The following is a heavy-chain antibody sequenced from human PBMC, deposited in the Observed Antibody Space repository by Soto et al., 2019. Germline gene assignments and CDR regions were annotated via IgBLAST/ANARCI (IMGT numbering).Heavy chain of an antibody. Sequence: QVQLVQSGAEVKKPGASVKVSCKASGYTFTSYGISWVRQAPGQGLEWMGWISAYNGNTNIAPKLQGRVTLTTDTSTSTAYMELRSLRSDDTAVYYCERVPRGAWYSQSLYWGQGSLVTVSS. CDR3: ERVPRGAWYSQSLY. J-gene: IGHJ4*02. D-gene: IGHD6-13*01. V-gene: IGHV1-18*04. CDR1: GYTFTSYG. CDR2: ISAYNGNT.